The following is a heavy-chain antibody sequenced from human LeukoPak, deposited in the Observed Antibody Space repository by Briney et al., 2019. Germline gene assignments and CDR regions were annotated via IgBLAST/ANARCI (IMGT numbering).Heavy chain of an antibody. CDR3: ARDCSAVIAAAGTAGAFDI. J-gene: IGHJ3*02. V-gene: IGHV3-11*01. D-gene: IGHD6-13*01. Sequence: GGSLRLSCAASGFTFSDYYMSWIRQAPGKGLEWVSYISSSGSTIYYADSVKGRFTISWDNAKNSLYLQMNSLRAEDTAVYYCARDCSAVIAAAGTAGAFDIWGQGTMVTVSS. CDR1: GFTFSDYY. CDR2: ISSSGSTI.